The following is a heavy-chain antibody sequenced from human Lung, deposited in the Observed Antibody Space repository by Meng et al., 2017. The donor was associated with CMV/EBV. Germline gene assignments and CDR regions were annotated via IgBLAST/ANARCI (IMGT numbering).Heavy chain of an antibody. D-gene: IGHD2-2*01. CDR2: ISPYDGNT. J-gene: IGHJ4*02. Sequence: ASXXVSXKASGYTFTSYGIIWVRQAPGQGLEWMGWISPYDGNTNYAQTLQDRVTMTTDTPTSTAYMELRSLRSDDTAVYFCARERGYCGTTSCSYYFDYWXQGKXVPGAS. CDR1: GYTFTSYG. V-gene: IGHV1-18*01. CDR3: ARERGYCGTTSCSYYFDY.